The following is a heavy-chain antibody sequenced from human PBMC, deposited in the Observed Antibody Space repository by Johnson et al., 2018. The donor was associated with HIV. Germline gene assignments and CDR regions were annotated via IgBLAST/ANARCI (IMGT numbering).Heavy chain of an antibody. CDR2: IKSKTDGGTT. J-gene: IGHJ3*02. CDR1: GFTFSSYG. Sequence: VQVVESGGGVVQPGRSLRLSCAASGFTFSSYGMHWVRQAPGKGLEWVGRIKSKTDGGTTDYAAPVKGRFTISRDDSKNTLYMQMNSLKNEDTAVYYCTSLRDDAFDIWGQGTMVTLSS. V-gene: IGHV3-15*01. CDR3: TSLRDDAFDI.